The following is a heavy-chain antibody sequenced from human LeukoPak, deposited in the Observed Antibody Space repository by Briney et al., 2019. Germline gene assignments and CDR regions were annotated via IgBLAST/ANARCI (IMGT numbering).Heavy chain of an antibody. CDR3: AQYYYDSSGPDFGRAFDI. D-gene: IGHD3-22*01. V-gene: IGHV4-34*01. CDR1: GGSFSGYY. Sequence: SETLSLTCAVDGGSFSGYYWRWIRQPPGKGREGRGEINHSGSTNYNPSHKSGVTISEEKSKNQFSLKLSSVTAADTAVYYCAQYYYDSSGPDFGRAFDIWGQGTMVTVSS. J-gene: IGHJ3*02. CDR2: INHSGST.